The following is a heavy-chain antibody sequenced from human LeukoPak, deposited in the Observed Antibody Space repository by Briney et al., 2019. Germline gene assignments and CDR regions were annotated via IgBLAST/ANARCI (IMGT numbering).Heavy chain of an antibody. V-gene: IGHV3-48*01. Sequence: PGGTLRLSCAASGFTFSSYSMNWVRQAPGKGLEWASYISSSSSTKYYADSVKGRFTISRDNAKNSLYLQMNSLRAEDTAVYYCARGLGSSCYFYFDYWGQGTLVTVSS. CDR1: GFTFSSYS. D-gene: IGHD6-13*01. CDR2: ISSSSSTK. CDR3: ARGLGSSCYFYFDY. J-gene: IGHJ4*02.